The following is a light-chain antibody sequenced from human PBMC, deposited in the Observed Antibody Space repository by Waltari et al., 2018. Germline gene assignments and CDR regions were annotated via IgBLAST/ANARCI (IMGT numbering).Light chain of an antibody. CDR1: QSVLYSSNNKNY. J-gene: IGKJ2*01. CDR2: WAS. CDR3: QHYYSSPYT. V-gene: IGKV4-1*01. Sequence: DIVMTQSPDSLAVSLGERATVHCKSSQSVLYSSNNKNYLAWYQQKPGQPPKLLIYWASTRESGVPDRFSGSGSGTDFTLTINSLQAEDVAVYYCQHYYSSPYTFGQGTKLEIK.